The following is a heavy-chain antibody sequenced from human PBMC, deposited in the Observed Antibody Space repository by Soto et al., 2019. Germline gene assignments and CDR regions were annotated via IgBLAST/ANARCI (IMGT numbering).Heavy chain of an antibody. CDR3: VGGLSKYYSYSLHYYYYMDV. CDR2: IIPILGIA. V-gene: IGHV1-69*02. D-gene: IGHD3-16*02. CDR1: GGTFSSYT. Sequence: SVKVSCKASGGTFSSYTISWVRQAPGQGLEWMGRIIPILGIANYAQKFQGGVTITADKSTSTAYMELSSLRAEDTAVYYCVGGLSKYYSYSLHYYYYMDVWGKGTTVTVSS. J-gene: IGHJ6*03.